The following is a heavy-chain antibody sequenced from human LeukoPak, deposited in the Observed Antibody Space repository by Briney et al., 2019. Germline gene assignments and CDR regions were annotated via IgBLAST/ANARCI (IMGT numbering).Heavy chain of an antibody. J-gene: IGHJ4*02. V-gene: IGHV3-11*04. CDR2: ISHSSSTI. D-gene: IGHD3-16*01. Sequence: GGSLRLSCAASGFIFRDYYMSWIRQAPGKGLEWVSYISHSSSTIHYADSVRGRFTISRDNAKNSLYLQMNSLRVEDTAVYLCARDYVWGSSSDYWGQGTLVSVSS. CDR1: GFIFRDYY. CDR3: ARDYVWGSSSDY.